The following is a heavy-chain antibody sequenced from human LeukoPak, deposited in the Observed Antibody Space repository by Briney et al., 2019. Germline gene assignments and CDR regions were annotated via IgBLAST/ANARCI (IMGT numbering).Heavy chain of an antibody. CDR1: GFTFDDYG. D-gene: IGHD3-10*01. V-gene: IGHV3-20*04. CDR3: ARVGVDGSGSYYNGGLDY. Sequence: GGSLRLSCAASGFTFDDYGMNWVRQAPGKGLEWVSGTNWNGDSTGYADSVKGRLTISRDNAKNSLYLQMNSLRAEDTALYYCARVGVDGSGSYYNGGLDYWGQGTLVTVSS. CDR2: TNWNGDST. J-gene: IGHJ4*02.